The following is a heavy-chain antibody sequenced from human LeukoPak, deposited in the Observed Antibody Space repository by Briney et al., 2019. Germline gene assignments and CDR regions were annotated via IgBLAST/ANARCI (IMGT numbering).Heavy chain of an antibody. CDR3: ARDLFYRNYGALLDY. V-gene: IGHV1-69*13. J-gene: IGHJ4*02. CDR2: IIPIFGTA. D-gene: IGHD4-11*01. Sequence: ASVKVSCKASGGTFSSYAISWVRQAPGQGLEWMGGIIPIFGTANYAQKFQGRVTITADESTSTAYMELSSLRSEDTAVYYCARDLFYRNYGALLDYWGQGTLVTVSS. CDR1: GGTFSSYA.